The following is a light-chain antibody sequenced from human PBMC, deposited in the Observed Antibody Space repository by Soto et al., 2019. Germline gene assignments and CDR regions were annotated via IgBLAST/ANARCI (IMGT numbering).Light chain of an antibody. Sequence: DIQMTQSPSSLSASVGDRVTITCRASQGISNYLAWYQQKPGKVPKLLIYAASTLQSGVPSRFSGSGSGTDFTLSISSLQPEDVATYYCQKYNSAPPLTFGGGTKVEIK. CDR3: QKYNSAPPLT. CDR1: QGISNY. CDR2: AAS. V-gene: IGKV1-27*01. J-gene: IGKJ4*01.